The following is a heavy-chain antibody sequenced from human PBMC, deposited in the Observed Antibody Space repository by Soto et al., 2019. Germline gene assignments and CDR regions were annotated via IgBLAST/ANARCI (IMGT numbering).Heavy chain of an antibody. CDR1: GGSISSGGYY. CDR3: ARAARFYLMITFGGVIVRAFDI. J-gene: IGHJ3*02. V-gene: IGHV4-31*03. CDR2: IYYSGST. D-gene: IGHD3-16*02. Sequence: QVQLQESGPGLVKPSQTLSLTCTVSGGSISSGGYYWSWIRQHPGKGLEWIGYIYYSGSTYYNPSLKSRLTISVDTSKNQFSLKPSSVTAADTAVYYCARAARFYLMITFGGVIVRAFDIWGQGTMVTVSS.